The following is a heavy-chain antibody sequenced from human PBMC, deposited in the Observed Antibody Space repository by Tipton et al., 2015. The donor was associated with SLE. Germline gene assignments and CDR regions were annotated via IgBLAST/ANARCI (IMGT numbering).Heavy chain of an antibody. CDR3: ARWATVTYYFDD. J-gene: IGHJ4*02. Sequence: LRLSCAASGFTFDDYAMHWVRQAPGKGLKWVGEINHSGSTNYNPSLKSRVTISVDTSKNQFSLKPSSVTAADTAVYYCARWATVTYYFDDWGQGSLVTVSS. V-gene: IGHV4-34*01. D-gene: IGHD4-11*01. CDR2: INHSGST. CDR1: GFTFDDYA.